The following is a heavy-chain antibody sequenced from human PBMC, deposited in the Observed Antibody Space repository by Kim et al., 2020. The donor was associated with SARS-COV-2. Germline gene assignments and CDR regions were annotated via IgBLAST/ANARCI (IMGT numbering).Heavy chain of an antibody. D-gene: IGHD3-9*01. CDR2: ISGSGGST. CDR3: AKGANARYFDWLSIPDWFDP. Sequence: GGSLRLSCAASGFTFSSYAMSWVRQAPGKGLGWVSDISGSGGSTYYADSVKGRFTISRDNSKNTVYLQMNSLRAEDTAVYYCAKGANARYFDWLSIPDWFDPWGQGTLVTVSS. V-gene: IGHV3-23*01. J-gene: IGHJ5*02. CDR1: GFTFSSYA.